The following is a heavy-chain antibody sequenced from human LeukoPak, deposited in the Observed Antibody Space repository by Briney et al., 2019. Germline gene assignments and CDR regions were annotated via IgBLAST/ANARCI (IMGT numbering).Heavy chain of an antibody. J-gene: IGHJ4*02. Sequence: SLRLSCAASGFSLDDYAMHWVRHAPGKGLEWVSGISWNSASIGYADSVKGRFTISRDNAKNSLYLQMNSLRAEDTAFYYCVKEGYDSNSYYDCWGQGTLVTVSS. CDR2: ISWNSASI. CDR3: VKEGYDSNSYYDC. V-gene: IGHV3-9*01. CDR1: GFSLDDYA. D-gene: IGHD3-22*01.